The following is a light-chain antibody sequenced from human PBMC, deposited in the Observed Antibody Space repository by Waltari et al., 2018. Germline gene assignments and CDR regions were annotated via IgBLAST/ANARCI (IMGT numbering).Light chain of an antibody. Sequence: QSALTQPASVSGSPGQSITIPCTGTSSDVGSDNLVSWYQQHPGKAPKLMIYEGSKRPSGVSNRFSGSKSGNTASLTISGLQAEDEADYYCCSSAGSSTHVVFGGGTKLTVL. J-gene: IGLJ2*01. CDR3: CSSAGSSTHVV. CDR1: SSDVGSDNL. CDR2: EGS. V-gene: IGLV2-23*01.